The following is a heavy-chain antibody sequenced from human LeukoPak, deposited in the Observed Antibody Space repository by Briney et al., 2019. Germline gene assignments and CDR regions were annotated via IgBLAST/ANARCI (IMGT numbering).Heavy chain of an antibody. CDR2: INGDGNSI. Sequence: GGSLRLSCTASGFTFSSYWMHWVRQAPGKGLVSVSRINGDGNSITYADSVKGRFTISRENAKNTLFLQMNSLRAEDTAVYYCIRDYDYWGQGTLVTVSS. CDR1: GFTFSSYW. V-gene: IGHV3-74*01. D-gene: IGHD3-3*02. CDR3: IRDYDY. J-gene: IGHJ4*02.